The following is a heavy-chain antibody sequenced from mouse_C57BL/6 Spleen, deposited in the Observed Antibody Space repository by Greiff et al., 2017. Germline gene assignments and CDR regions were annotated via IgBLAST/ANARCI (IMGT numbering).Heavy chain of an antibody. Sequence: VQLQESGPELVKPGASVKISCKASGYAFSSSWMNWVKQRPGKGLEWIGRIYPGDGDTNYNGKFKGKATLTADKSSSTAYMQLSSLTSEDSAVYFCARSAAFITTVGWYFDVWGTGTTVTVSS. CDR2: IYPGDGDT. D-gene: IGHD1-1*01. J-gene: IGHJ1*03. CDR3: ARSAAFITTVGWYFDV. V-gene: IGHV1-82*01. CDR1: GYAFSSSW.